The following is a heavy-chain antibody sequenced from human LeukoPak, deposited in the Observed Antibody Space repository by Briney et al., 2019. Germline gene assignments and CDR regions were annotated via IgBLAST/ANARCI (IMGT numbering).Heavy chain of an antibody. CDR3: AREGTDGSYYGFDY. D-gene: IGHD1-26*01. Sequence: ASVKVSCKASGYTFTGYYMHWVRQAPGQGLEWMGWINPNSGGTNHAQKFQGRVTMTRDTSISTAYMELSRLRSDDTAVYYCAREGTDGSYYGFDYWGQGTLVTVSS. J-gene: IGHJ4*02. V-gene: IGHV1-2*02. CDR1: GYTFTGYY. CDR2: INPNSGGT.